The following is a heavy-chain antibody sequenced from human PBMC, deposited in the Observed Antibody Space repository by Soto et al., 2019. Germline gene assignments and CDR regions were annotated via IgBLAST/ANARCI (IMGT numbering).Heavy chain of an antibody. D-gene: IGHD2-8*01. V-gene: IGHV3-23*01. J-gene: IGHJ4*02. CDR2: ISGSGVST. Sequence: EVQLLESGGGLVQPGGSLRLSCAASGFTFSSYAMSWVRQAPGKGLEWVSAISGSGVSTYYADSVKGRFTISRDNSKNTLYLQMNSLRAEDTAVYYCAKACTNGVCYSDYWGQGTLVTVSS. CDR3: AKACTNGVCYSDY. CDR1: GFTFSSYA.